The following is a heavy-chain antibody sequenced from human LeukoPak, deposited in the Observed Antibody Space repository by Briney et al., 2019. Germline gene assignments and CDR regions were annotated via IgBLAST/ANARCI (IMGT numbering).Heavy chain of an antibody. CDR2: IRYDGTHK. CDR1: GFTFINYG. Sequence: GESLRLSCAASGFTFINYGMHWVRQAPGKGLEWVAFIRYDGTHKYYADSVKGRFTISRDNSKNTMYLQMNSLRAEDTAVYYCARAPTVLVGYCSSASCQADYWGQGTLVTVSS. CDR3: ARAPTVLVGYCSSASCQADY. J-gene: IGHJ4*02. V-gene: IGHV3-30*02. D-gene: IGHD2-2*01.